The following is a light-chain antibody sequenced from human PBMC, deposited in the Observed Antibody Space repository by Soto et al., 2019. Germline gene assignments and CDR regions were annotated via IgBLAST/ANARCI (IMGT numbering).Light chain of an antibody. CDR3: QHDGDAEIS. CDR1: QSVNINY. CDR2: GAS. J-gene: IGKJ5*01. Sequence: IVLTQPPGTLSLSPGDRATLSSRASQSVNINYGAWYQQKPGQAPRRRFYGASDRATGIPDMFRGSVSGTDFSLTISRLEPEDFVVYFCQHDGDAEISFGQGTRLEIK. V-gene: IGKV3-20*01.